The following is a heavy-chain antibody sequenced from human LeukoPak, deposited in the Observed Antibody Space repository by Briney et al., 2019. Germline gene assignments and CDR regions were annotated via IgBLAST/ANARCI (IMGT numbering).Heavy chain of an antibody. Sequence: SETLSLTCTVSGGTISSYYWSWIRQPAGKGLEWIGRIYSSGSTNYKPSLKSRVTMSVDKSKNQFYLKLSSVTAADTAVYYCARDPSSFGGWYDYWGQGTLVTVSS. D-gene: IGHD6-19*01. V-gene: IGHV4-4*07. CDR3: ARDPSSFGGWYDY. J-gene: IGHJ4*02. CDR1: GGTISSYY. CDR2: IYSSGST.